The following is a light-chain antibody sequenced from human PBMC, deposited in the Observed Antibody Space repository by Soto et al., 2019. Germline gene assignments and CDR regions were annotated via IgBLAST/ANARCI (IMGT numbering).Light chain of an antibody. Sequence: EIGLTQSPGTLSLSPGERATLSCRASQSVSSSYLAWYQQKPGQAPRLLIYGASSRATGIPDRFSGSGSETDFTLTISRLEPEDFAVYYCQQYGSSPLLTFGGGTKVEIK. CDR3: QQYGSSPLLT. CDR1: QSVSSSY. V-gene: IGKV3-20*01. J-gene: IGKJ4*02. CDR2: GAS.